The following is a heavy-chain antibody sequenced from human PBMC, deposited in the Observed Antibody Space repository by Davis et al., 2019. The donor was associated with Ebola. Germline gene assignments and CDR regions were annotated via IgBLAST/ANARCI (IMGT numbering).Heavy chain of an antibody. V-gene: IGHV1-69*06. CDR3: AIADPHLRYGMDV. J-gene: IGHJ6*04. Sequence: SVKVTCKASAGTFTSYAISWVRQAPRQGLEWLGGIIPIFGTANYAQKFKGRVTNTADTSTSTAHMDLSSLRSEDTAVYYCAIADPHLRYGMDVWGKGTTVTVSS. CDR2: IIPIFGTA. CDR1: AGTFTSYA.